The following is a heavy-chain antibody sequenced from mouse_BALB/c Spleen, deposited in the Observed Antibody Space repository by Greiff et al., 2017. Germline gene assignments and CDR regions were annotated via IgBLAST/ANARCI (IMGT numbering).Heavy chain of an antibody. D-gene: IGHD2-1*01. J-gene: IGHJ3*01. CDR1: GYAFTNYL. CDR3: ARRGYGNYVGFAY. V-gene: IGHV1-54*01. Sequence: QVHVKQSGAELVRPGTSVKVSCKASGYAFTNYLIEWVKQRPGQGLEWIGVINPGSGGTNYNEKFKGKATLTADKSSSTAYMQLSSLTSDDSAVYFCARRGYGNYVGFAYWGQGTLVTVSA. CDR2: INPGSGGT.